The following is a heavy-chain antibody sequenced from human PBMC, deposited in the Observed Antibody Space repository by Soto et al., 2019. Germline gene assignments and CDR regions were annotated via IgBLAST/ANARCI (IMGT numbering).Heavy chain of an antibody. CDR2: IITRSGTS. J-gene: IGHJ6*02. D-gene: IGHD3-3*02. CDR3: AREGLVLAQCTVSADHYYYAMDV. Sequence: QVQLVQSGAEVKKPGSSVKVSCKASGDTFSTYTITWVRQAPGQGLEWMGGIITRSGTSNYAQKFQGRVTINADESPSTAYMEPSSLRSEDKAVYYCAREGLVLAQCTVSADHYYYAMDVWGQGTTVTVSS. V-gene: IGHV1-69*12. CDR1: GDTFSTYT.